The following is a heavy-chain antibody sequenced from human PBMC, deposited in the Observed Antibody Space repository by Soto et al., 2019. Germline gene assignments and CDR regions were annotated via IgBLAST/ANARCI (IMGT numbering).Heavy chain of an antibody. Sequence: PGGSLRLSCAASGFTFSSYAMHWVRQAPGKGLEWVAVISYDGSNKYYADSVKGRFTISRDNSKNTRYLQMNSLRAEDTAVYYCARAYYGSGRPPYYYYGMDVWGQGTTVTV. CDR2: ISYDGSNK. CDR3: ARAYYGSGRPPYYYYGMDV. CDR1: GFTFSSYA. D-gene: IGHD3-10*01. V-gene: IGHV3-30-3*01. J-gene: IGHJ6*02.